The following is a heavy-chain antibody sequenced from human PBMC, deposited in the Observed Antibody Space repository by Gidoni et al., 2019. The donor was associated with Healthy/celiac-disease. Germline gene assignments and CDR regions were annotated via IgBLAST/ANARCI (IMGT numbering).Heavy chain of an antibody. D-gene: IGHD3-16*01. CDR1: GFTFSSYA. CDR3: ARDWDYMDV. J-gene: IGHJ6*03. CDR2: ISYDGSNK. V-gene: IGHV3-30-3*01. Sequence: QVQLVESGGGVVQPGRSLRLSCAASGFTFSSYAMHWVRQAPGKGLEWVAVISYDGSNKYYADSVKGRLTISRDKSKNTLYLQMNSLRAEDTAVYYCARDWDYMDVWGKGTTVTVSS.